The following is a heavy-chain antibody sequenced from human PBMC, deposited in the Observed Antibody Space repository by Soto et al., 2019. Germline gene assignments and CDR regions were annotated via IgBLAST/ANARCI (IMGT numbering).Heavy chain of an antibody. J-gene: IGHJ5*02. CDR3: SRAPRDIVVVPAASKGGWFDP. D-gene: IGHD2-2*01. CDR2: INHSGST. CDR1: GGSFSGYY. V-gene: IGHV4-34*01. Sequence: QVQLQQWGAGLLKPSETLSLTCAVYGGSFSGYYWSWIRQPPGKGLEWIGEINHSGSTNYNPSLKSRVTISVDTAKNQFSLKLSSVTAADPAVYYCSRAPRDIVVVPAASKGGWFDPWGQGTRVTVSS.